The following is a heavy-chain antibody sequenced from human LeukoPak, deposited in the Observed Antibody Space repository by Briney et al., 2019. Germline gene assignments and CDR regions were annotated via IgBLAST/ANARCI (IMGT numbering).Heavy chain of an antibody. CDR3: ARQLGWARDLDY. CDR1: GVSISNYY. J-gene: IGHJ4*02. Sequence: KPSETLSLTCTVSGVSISNYYWSWIRQPPGKGLEWIAYVYYSGSTNYNPSLKRRVTISVDASRNQFSLKVRSVTAADTAVYYCARQLGWARDLDYWGQGTLVTVSS. V-gene: IGHV4-59*08. D-gene: IGHD1-26*01. CDR2: VYYSGST.